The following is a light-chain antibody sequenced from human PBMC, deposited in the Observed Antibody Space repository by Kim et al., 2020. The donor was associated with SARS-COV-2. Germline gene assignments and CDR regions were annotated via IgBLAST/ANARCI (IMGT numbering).Light chain of an antibody. Sequence: VCPGERATLSGRASQSVTSNVAWYQHKPGQAPRLLIYGASTRATGIPAKFSGSGSGTEFTLTISSLQSEDFAVYYCQQYHDWPPLTFGGGTKLEI. V-gene: IGKV3D-15*01. CDR2: GAS. CDR3: QQYHDWPPLT. CDR1: QSVTSN. J-gene: IGKJ4*01.